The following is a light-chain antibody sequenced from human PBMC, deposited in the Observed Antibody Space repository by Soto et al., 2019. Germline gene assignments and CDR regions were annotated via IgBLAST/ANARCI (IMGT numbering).Light chain of an antibody. J-gene: IGKJ2*01. V-gene: IGKV1-5*03. Sequence: DIPMTQSPSTLSASVGDRVNITCRASQNINSWLAWYQQKSEKAPKLLIYRASSLESGVPSRFSGSGSGTEFTLTISSLQPDDFATYYCQQYTTFSYTFGQGTKLEIK. CDR2: RAS. CDR3: QQYTTFSYT. CDR1: QNINSW.